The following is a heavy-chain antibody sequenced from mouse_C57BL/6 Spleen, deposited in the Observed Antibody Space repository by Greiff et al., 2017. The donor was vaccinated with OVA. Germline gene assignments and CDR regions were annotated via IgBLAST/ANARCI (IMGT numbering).Heavy chain of an antibody. CDR1: GYTFTGYW. V-gene: IGHV1-61*01. D-gene: IGHD2-5*01. CDR3: ARGNLTYYSNYDWFAY. J-gene: IGHJ3*01. Sequence: QVQLQQSGAELMKPGASVKLSCKATGYTFTGYWIEWVKQRPGQGLEWIGNIYPSDSETHYNQKFKDKATLTVDKSSSTAYMQLSSLTSEDSAVYYCARGNLTYYSNYDWFAYWGQGTLVTVSA. CDR2: IYPSDSET.